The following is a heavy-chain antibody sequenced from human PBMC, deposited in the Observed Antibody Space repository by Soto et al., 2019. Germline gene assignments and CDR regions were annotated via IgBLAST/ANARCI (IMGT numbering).Heavy chain of an antibody. J-gene: IGHJ6*02. D-gene: IGHD2-2*01. CDR1: GGSFSGYY. V-gene: IGHV4-34*01. CDR3: ARAPARGLYYYYYYGMDV. Sequence: SDTLSLTCAVYGGSFSGYYWSWIRQPPGKGLEWIGEINHSGSTNYNPSLKSRVTISVDTSKNQFSLKLSSVTAADTAVYYCARAPARGLYYYYYYGMDVWGQGTTVTVSS. CDR2: INHSGST.